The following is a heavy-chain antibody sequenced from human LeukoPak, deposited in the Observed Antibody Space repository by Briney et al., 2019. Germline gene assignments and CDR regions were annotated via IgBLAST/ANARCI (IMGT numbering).Heavy chain of an antibody. V-gene: IGHV4-39*02. D-gene: IGHD1-26*01. Sequence: SETLSLTCTVSGGSISSHNYYWGWIRQPPGKGLEWIGSIYYSGDTYYDPSLKSRVTIFADTSENEFSLDVSSVTAADTAVYYCARDRGFEELVPFDYWGQGTLVTVSS. J-gene: IGHJ4*02. CDR2: IYYSGDT. CDR3: ARDRGFEELVPFDY. CDR1: GGSISSHNYY.